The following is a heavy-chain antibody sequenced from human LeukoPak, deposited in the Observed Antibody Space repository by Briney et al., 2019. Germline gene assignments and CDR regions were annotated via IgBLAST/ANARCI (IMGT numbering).Heavy chain of an antibody. V-gene: IGHV3-21*01. CDR2: ISSSSSYI. J-gene: IGHJ4*02. D-gene: IGHD3-3*01. CDR3: ARDFSRITIFDLDY. Sequence: GGSLRLSCAASGFTFSSYSMNWVRQAPGKGLEWVSSISSSSSYIYYADSVKGRFTISRDNAKNSLYLQMNSLRAEDTAVYYCARDFSRITIFDLDYWGQGTLVTVSS. CDR1: GFTFSSYS.